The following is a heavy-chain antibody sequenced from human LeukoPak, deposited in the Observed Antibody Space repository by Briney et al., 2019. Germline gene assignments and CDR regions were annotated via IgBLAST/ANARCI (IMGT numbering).Heavy chain of an antibody. D-gene: IGHD3-10*01. V-gene: IGHV3-30*18. J-gene: IGHJ4*02. CDR3: AKDSYYYGSGSFDY. CDR1: GFTFSSYG. CDR2: ISYDGSNK. Sequence: GGSLRLSCAASGFTFSSYGMHWVRQAPGKGLEWVAVISYDGSNKYYADSVKGRFTISRDNSKNTLYLQMNSPRAEDTAVYYCAKDSYYYGSGSFDYWGQGTLVTVSS.